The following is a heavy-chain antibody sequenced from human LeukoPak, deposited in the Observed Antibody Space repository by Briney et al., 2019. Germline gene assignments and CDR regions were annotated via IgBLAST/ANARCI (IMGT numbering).Heavy chain of an antibody. J-gene: IGHJ3*02. CDR3: ARDKGVTLRAYDI. CDR2: IDASGNYI. V-gene: IGHV3-21*06. D-gene: IGHD2-21*02. CDR1: GFNLRTYN. Sequence: PGGSLRLSCVASGFNLRTYNMNWVRQAPGKGLEWVSFIDASGNYIQYADSMKGRFTISRDNAQNSLFLQLNSLRVEDTAVYYCARDKGVTLRAYDIWGQGTVVTVSS.